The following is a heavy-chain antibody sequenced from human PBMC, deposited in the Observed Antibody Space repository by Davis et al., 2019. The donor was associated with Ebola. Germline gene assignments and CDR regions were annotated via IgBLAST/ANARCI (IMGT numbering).Heavy chain of an antibody. Sequence: GGSLRLSCAASGFTFSSYSMNWVRQAPGKGLEWVSSISSSSSYIYYADSVKGRFTISRDNAKNSLYLQMNSLRAEDTAVYYCARYGSGGDYGMDVWGQGTTVTVSS. CDR3: ARYGSGGDYGMDV. D-gene: IGHD3-10*01. CDR1: GFTFSSYS. CDR2: ISSSSSYI. J-gene: IGHJ6*02. V-gene: IGHV3-21*01.